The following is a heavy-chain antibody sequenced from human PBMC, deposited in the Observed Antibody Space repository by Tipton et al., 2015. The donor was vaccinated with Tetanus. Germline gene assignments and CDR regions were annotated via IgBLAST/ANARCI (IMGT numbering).Heavy chain of an antibody. CDR2: ITPIFGTT. D-gene: IGHD1-14*01. CDR3: AIAPNRISLAYDY. Sequence: QSGPEVKKPGYSVKVSCKASGGTFTNYALSWARQAPGQGLEWVGGITPIFGTTNSAPKFQGRVTITADESTNTAYMELSSLRSEDTAVYYSAIAPNRISLAYDYWGQGTQITVSS. V-gene: IGHV1-69*01. J-gene: IGHJ4*02. CDR1: GGTFTNYA.